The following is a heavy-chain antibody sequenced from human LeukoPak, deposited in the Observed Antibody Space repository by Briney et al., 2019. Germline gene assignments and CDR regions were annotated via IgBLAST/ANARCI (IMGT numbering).Heavy chain of an antibody. V-gene: IGHV3-74*01. D-gene: IGHD5-12*01. Sequence: PGGSLRLSCAASGFTFSSYWMHWVRQAPGKGLVWVSRINTDGSSTSYADSVKGRFTISRDSAKNTLYLQMNSLRAEDTAVYYCAREGVATFYFDYWGQGALVTVSS. CDR3: AREGVATFYFDY. CDR2: INTDGSST. J-gene: IGHJ4*02. CDR1: GFTFSSYW.